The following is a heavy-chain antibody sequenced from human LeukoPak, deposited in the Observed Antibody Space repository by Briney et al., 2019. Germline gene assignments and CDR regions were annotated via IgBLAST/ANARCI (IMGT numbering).Heavy chain of an antibody. D-gene: IGHD2-2*01. CDR1: GFTFSNYD. CDR3: AKDNPIEKVPGLGPGS. Sequence: GGSLRLSCAASGFTFSNYDMLWVRQSPVKGLEWVAVASMLESHRYYADSVRGRFTISRDNSKNTLYLQMNSLRPEDTAVYYCAKDNPIEKVPGLGPGSWGQGTLVTVSS. V-gene: IGHV3-30*18. J-gene: IGHJ5*02. CDR2: ASMLESHR.